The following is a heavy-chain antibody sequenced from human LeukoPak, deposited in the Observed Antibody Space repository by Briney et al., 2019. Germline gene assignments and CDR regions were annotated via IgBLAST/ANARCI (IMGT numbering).Heavy chain of an antibody. J-gene: IGHJ5*02. CDR1: GFTITNW. V-gene: IGHV3-15*01. D-gene: IGHD1-26*01. CDR2: IKSESDGGTT. CDR3: TTDVVGPAGALA. Sequence: SGGSLRLSCAASGFTITNWMSWVRQSPGRGLEWVGRIKSESDGGTTDYAAPVEGRFSISRADSENTLYLQLHGLKTEDTAVYYCTTDVVGPAGALAWGQGTLVTVSS.